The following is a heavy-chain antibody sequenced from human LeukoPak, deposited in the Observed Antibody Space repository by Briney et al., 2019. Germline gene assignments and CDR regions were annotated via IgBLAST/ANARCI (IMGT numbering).Heavy chain of an antibody. CDR3: AKDATITMIVVVTYPGAFDY. V-gene: IGHV3-23*01. J-gene: IGHJ4*02. D-gene: IGHD3-22*01. CDR1: GFTFSSYA. CDR2: ISGSGGNT. Sequence: GGSLRLSCAASGFTFSSYAMSWVRQAPGKGLEWVSVISGSGGNTYYADSVKGRFTISRDNSKNTLYLQMNSLRAEDTAVYYCAKDATITMIVVVTYPGAFDYWGQGTLVTVSS.